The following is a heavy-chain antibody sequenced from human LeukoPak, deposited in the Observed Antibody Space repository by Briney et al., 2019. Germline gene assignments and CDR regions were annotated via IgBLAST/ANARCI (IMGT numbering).Heavy chain of an antibody. J-gene: IGHJ5*02. CDR3: ARTTVTTGRTNWFDP. CDR2: IKKDGSEK. V-gene: IGHV3-7*01. D-gene: IGHD4-17*01. CDR1: GFTFSSYW. Sequence: GGSLRLSCAASGFTFSSYWMSWVRQAPGKGLEWVANIKKDGSEKYYVDSVKGRFTISRDNAKNSLYLQMNSLRAEDTAVYYCARTTVTTGRTNWFDPWGQGTLVTVSS.